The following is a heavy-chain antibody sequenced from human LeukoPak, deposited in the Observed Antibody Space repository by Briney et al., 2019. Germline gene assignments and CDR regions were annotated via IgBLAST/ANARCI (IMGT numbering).Heavy chain of an antibody. Sequence: GGSLRLSCAASGFTFSSYGMSWVRQAPGKGLEWVSAIGGRDGSTYYADSVKGRFAISRDNSKNTLYVQMNSLRAEDTAVYYCAKGHYYGSGSLDYWGQGTLVTVSS. CDR3: AKGHYYGSGSLDY. J-gene: IGHJ4*02. V-gene: IGHV3-23*01. CDR2: IGGRDGST. D-gene: IGHD3-10*01. CDR1: GFTFSSYG.